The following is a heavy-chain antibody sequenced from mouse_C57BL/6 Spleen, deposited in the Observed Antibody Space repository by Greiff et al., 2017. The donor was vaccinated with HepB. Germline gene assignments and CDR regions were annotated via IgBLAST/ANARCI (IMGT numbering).Heavy chain of an antibody. CDR2: ISSGSSTI. D-gene: IGHD1-1*01. CDR1: GFTFSDYG. V-gene: IGHV5-17*01. J-gene: IGHJ1*03. Sequence: EVKLVESGGGLVKPGGSLKLSCAASGFTFSDYGMHWVRQAPEKGLEWVAYISSGSSTIYYADTVKGRFTISRDNAKNTLFLQMTSLRSEDTAMYYCARIYYGSPWYFDVWGTGTTVTVSS. CDR3: ARIYYGSPWYFDV.